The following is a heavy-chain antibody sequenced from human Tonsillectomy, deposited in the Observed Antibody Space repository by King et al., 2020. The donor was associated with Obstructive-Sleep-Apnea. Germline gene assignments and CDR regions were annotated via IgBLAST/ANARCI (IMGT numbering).Heavy chain of an antibody. D-gene: IGHD5-18*01. Sequence: VQLQESGPGLVKPSQTLSLTCTVSGGSISSGDYYWSWILQPPGKGLEWIGYIYYSGSTYYNPSLKSRVTISVDTSKNQFSLKLSSVTAADTAVYYCAREDSYGHGGGYYFDYWGQGTLVTVSS. CDR2: IYYSGST. CDR3: AREDSYGHGGGYYFDY. CDR1: GGSISSGDYY. J-gene: IGHJ4*02. V-gene: IGHV4-30-4*01.